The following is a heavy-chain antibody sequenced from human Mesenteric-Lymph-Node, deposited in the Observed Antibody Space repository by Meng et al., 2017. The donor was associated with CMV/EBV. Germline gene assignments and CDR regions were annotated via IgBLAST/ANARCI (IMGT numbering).Heavy chain of an antibody. V-gene: IGHV1-69*05. CDR3: ARSGIAAAGTEYYFDY. CDR1: GGTFSSYA. J-gene: IGHJ4*02. Sequence: SVKVSCKASGGTFSSYAISWVRQAPGQGLEWMGGIIPIFGTANYAQKFQGRVTITTDESTSTAYMELSSLRSEDTAVYYWARSGIAAAGTEYYFDYWGQGTLVTVSS. CDR2: IIPIFGTA. D-gene: IGHD6-13*01.